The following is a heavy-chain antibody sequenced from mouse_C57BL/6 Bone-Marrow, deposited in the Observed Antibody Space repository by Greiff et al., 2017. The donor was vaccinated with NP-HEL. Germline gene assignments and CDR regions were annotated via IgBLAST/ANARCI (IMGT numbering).Heavy chain of an antibody. CDR2: IDPENGDT. J-gene: IGHJ4*01. D-gene: IGHD1-1*01. Sequence: EVKLQESGAELVRPGASVKLSCTASGFNIKDDYMHWVKQRPEQGLEWIGWIDPENGDTEYASKFQGKATITADTSSNTAYLQLSSLTSEDTAVYYCTTRGTVMDYWGQGTSVTVSS. V-gene: IGHV14-4*01. CDR1: GFNIKDDY. CDR3: TTRGTVMDY.